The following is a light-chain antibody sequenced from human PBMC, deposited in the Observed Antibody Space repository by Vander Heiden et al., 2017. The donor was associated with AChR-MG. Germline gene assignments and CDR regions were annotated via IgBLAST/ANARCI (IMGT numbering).Light chain of an antibody. J-gene: IGLJ2*01. CDR1: DPNLGSNS. CDR3: ASWDDSLNGLVV. V-gene: IGLV1-44*01. CDR2: GTS. Sequence: QSVLTQPPSASGTPRQTVTLSRAGSDPNLGSNSANWYQQLPGTAPKLLLYGTSQRPSGVPDRFSGSKSGTSASLAVSGLQSDDEADYFCASWDDSLNGLVVFGGGTKLTVL.